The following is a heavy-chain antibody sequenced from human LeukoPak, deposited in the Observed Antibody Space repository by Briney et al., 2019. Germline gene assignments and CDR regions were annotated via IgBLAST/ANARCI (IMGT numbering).Heavy chain of an antibody. J-gene: IGHJ4*02. CDR3: ARLKPLSRPYYGSGSYTQTNFDY. Sequence: SETLSLTCSVSGGSIRSYYWNWIRQPPGKGLEWIGYIFYTGTTNYNPSLKSRVTISVDTSKNQFSLRLSSVTAADTAVYYCARLKPLSRPYYGSGSYTQTNFDYWGQGTLVTVSS. CDR1: GGSIRSYY. CDR2: IFYTGTT. D-gene: IGHD3-10*01. V-gene: IGHV4-59*01.